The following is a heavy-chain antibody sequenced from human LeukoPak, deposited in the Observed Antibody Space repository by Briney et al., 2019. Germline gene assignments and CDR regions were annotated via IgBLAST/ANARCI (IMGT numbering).Heavy chain of an antibody. CDR1: GFTFSNAW. CDR3: TTVFAVTPYFDY. J-gene: IGHJ4*01. D-gene: IGHD4-17*01. Sequence: PGGSLRLSCAASGFTFSNAWMSWVRQAPGKGLEWVGRIKSKTDGGTTDYAAPVEGRFTISRDDSKNTLYLQMNSLKTEDTAVYYCTTVFAVTPYFDYWGQGTLVTVSS. V-gene: IGHV3-15*01. CDR2: IKSKTDGGTT.